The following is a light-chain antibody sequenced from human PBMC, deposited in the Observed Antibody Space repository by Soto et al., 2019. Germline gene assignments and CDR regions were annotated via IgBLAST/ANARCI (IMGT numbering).Light chain of an antibody. CDR3: TSYASGSSHVV. V-gene: IGLV2-14*01. Sequence: QSALTQPASVSGSPGQSITLSCTGTSSDIGGYDYVSWYQRHPGKAPKLIIYDVNNPPSGVSNRFAGSKSGNTASLTISGLQAEDEADYYCTSYASGSSHVVFGGGTQLTVL. J-gene: IGLJ7*01. CDR1: SSDIGGYDY. CDR2: DVN.